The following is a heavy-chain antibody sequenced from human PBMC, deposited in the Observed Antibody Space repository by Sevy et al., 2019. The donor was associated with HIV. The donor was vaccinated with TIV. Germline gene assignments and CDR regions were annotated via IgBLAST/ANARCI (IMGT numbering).Heavy chain of an antibody. CDR2: ITGNGGST. CDR1: GFTFRSYA. CDR3: AKDLAYESSGYHHY. Sequence: GGSLRLSCSASGFTFRSYAMNWVRQAPGKGLEWVSAITGNGGSTYYADSVKGRFTISRDNSKSTLYLQMNSLRAEDTALYYCAKDLAYESSGYHHYWGQGTLVTVSS. J-gene: IGHJ4*02. D-gene: IGHD3-22*01. V-gene: IGHV3-23*01.